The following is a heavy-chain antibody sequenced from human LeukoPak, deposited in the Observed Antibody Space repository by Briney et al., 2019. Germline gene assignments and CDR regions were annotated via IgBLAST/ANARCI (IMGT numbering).Heavy chain of an antibody. D-gene: IGHD3-9*01. CDR3: ARDRLGYYYDGMDV. V-gene: IGHV3-21*01. J-gene: IGHJ6*02. CDR1: GFTFSSYS. Sequence: GGSLRLSCAASGFTFSSYSMNWVRQAPGKGLEWVSFISSSNKYIYYADSVKGRITISRDNAKSSLYLHMNSLTAEDTAVYYCARDRLGYYYDGMDVWGQGTTVTVSS. CDR2: ISSSNKYI.